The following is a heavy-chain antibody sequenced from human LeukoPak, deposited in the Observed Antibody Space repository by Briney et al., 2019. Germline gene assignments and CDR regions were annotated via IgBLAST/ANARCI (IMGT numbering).Heavy chain of an antibody. V-gene: IGHV4-4*07. D-gene: IGHD6-13*01. CDR1: GGSISSYY. J-gene: IGHJ6*03. CDR2: IYTSGST. CDR3: ARDRQQLVPWYYYYMDV. Sequence: PSETLSLTCTVSGGSISSYYWSWIRQPAGKGLEWIGRIYTSGSTNYNPSLKRRVTIQVDPSKNQLYLKLASVTAADTAVYYCARDRQQLVPWYYYYMDVWGKGTTVTVSS.